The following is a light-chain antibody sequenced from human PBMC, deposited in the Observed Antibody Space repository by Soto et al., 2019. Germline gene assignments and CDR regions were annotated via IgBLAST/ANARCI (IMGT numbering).Light chain of an antibody. J-gene: IGLJ3*02. CDR3: CSYGGTYSWV. CDR1: SSDVGAYDY. CDR2: YVS. Sequence: QSVLTQPRSVSGSPGQSVTISCTGASSDVGAYDYVSWYQQHPGKAPKLIIFYVSKRPSGVPDRFSGSKSGNTASLTISGLQGEDEAEYYCCSYGGTYSWVFGGGTQLTVL. V-gene: IGLV2-11*01.